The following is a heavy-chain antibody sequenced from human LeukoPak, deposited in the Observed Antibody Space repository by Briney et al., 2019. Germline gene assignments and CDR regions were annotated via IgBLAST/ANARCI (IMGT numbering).Heavy chain of an antibody. CDR2: IRYDGINK. CDR1: GFTFNNYG. J-gene: IGHJ6*03. D-gene: IGHD3-10*01. Sequence: GGSLRLSCAASGFTFNNYGMHWVRQAPGKGLEWVAFIRYDGINKYYTDSVKGRFTISRDNSKNTLFLQMSSLRAEDTAVYYCARHRELRYYMDVWGKGTTVTISS. V-gene: IGHV3-30*02. CDR3: ARHRELRYYMDV.